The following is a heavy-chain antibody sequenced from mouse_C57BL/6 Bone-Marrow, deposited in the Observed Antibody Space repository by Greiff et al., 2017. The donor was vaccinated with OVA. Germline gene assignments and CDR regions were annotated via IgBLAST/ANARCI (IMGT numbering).Heavy chain of an antibody. J-gene: IGHJ4*01. V-gene: IGHV5-17*01. CDR2: ISSGSSTI. D-gene: IGHD1-1*01. Sequence: EVKLMESGGGLVKPGGSLKLSCAASGFTFSDYGMHWVRQAPEKGLEWVAYISSGSSTIYYADTVKGRFTISRDNAKNTLFLQMTSLRSEDTAMYYCARPGGRYAMDYWGQGTSVTVSS. CDR1: GFTFSDYG. CDR3: ARPGGRYAMDY.